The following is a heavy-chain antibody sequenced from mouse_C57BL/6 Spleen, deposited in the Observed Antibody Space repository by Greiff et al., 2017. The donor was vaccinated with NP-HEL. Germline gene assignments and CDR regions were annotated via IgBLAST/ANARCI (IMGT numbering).Heavy chain of an antibody. V-gene: IGHV5-17*01. CDR1: GFTFSDYG. J-gene: IGHJ2*01. CDR2: ISSGSSTI. CDR3: ARNLDY. Sequence: DVQLVESGGGLVKPGGSLKLSCAASGFTFSDYGMHWVRQAPEKGLEWVAYISSGSSTIYYADTVKGRFPISRDNAKNTLFLQMTSLRAEDTAMYYCARNLDYWGQGTTLTVSS.